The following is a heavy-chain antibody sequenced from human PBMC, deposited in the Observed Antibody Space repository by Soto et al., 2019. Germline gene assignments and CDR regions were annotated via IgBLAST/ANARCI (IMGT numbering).Heavy chain of an antibody. CDR3: ARVRIAARTGAYGMDV. Sequence: QVQLQESGPGLVKPSETLSLTCTVSGGSISSYYWSWIRQPAGKGLEWIGRIYTSGSTNYNPSLKSRVTMSVDTSKNQFCLKLSSVTAADTAVYYCARVRIAARTGAYGMDVWCQGTTVTVSS. CDR2: IYTSGST. V-gene: IGHV4-4*07. J-gene: IGHJ6*02. D-gene: IGHD6-6*01. CDR1: GGSISSYY.